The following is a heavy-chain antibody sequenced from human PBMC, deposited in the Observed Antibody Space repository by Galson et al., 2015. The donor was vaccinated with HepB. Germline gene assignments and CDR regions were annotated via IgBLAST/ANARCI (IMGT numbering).Heavy chain of an antibody. CDR1: GYTFTSHD. J-gene: IGHJ5*02. CDR2: MNPKSGNT. V-gene: IGHV1-8*01. D-gene: IGHD6-25*01. Sequence: SVKVSCKASGYTFTSHDIHWVRQATGQGLEWMGWMNPKSGNTGYAQKFQVRVSMTRNNSLTTAYMELRSLTFDDSAIYYCALGRRAAGVLEFWFDPWGQGSLVSVTS. CDR3: ALGRRAAGVLEFWFDP.